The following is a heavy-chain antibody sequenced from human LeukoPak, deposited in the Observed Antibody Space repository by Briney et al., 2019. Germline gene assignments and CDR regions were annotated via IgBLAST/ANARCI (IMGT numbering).Heavy chain of an antibody. CDR2: IYTSGST. CDR1: GGSISSGSYY. CDR3: AGPLNWFDP. J-gene: IGHJ5*02. Sequence: PSETLSLTCTVSGGSISSGSYYWSWIRQPAGKGLEWIGRIYTSGSTNYNPSLKSRVTISVGTSKNQFSLKLSSVTAADTAVYYCAGPLNWFDPWGQGTLVTVSS. V-gene: IGHV4-61*02.